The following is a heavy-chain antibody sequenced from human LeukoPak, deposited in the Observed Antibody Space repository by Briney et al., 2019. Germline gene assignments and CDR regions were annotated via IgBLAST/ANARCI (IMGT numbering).Heavy chain of an antibody. J-gene: IGHJ4*02. CDR1: GGSISSSSYY. Sequence: PSETLSLTCTVSGGSISSSSYYWGWIRQPPGKGLEWIGSIYYSGSTYYNPSLKSRVTISVDTSKNQFSLKLSSVTAADTAVYYCASRNTNTEGFDYWGQGTLVTVSS. D-gene: IGHD2-2*01. CDR3: ASRNTNTEGFDY. V-gene: IGHV4-39*07. CDR2: IYYSGST.